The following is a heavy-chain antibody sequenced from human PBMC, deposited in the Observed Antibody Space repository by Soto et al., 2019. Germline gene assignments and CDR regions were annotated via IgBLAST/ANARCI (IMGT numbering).Heavy chain of an antibody. Sequence: EVQLLESGGGLVQPGGSLRLSCAASGFTFTTRAMSWVRQAPGKGLQWVSGISGSGGTTYYADSVKGRLTISRDNSKNTLYLQMNSLRAEDTAVYYCARDGVDIVATIQLDYWGQGTLVTVSS. J-gene: IGHJ4*02. V-gene: IGHV3-23*01. CDR1: GFTFTTRA. D-gene: IGHD5-12*01. CDR2: ISGSGGTT. CDR3: ARDGVDIVATIQLDY.